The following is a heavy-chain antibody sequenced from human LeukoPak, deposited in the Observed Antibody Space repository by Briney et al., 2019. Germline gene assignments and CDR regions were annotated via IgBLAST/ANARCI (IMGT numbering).Heavy chain of an antibody. CDR1: GFTFSSYS. CDR2: ISSSSSYI. Sequence: PGGSLGLSCAASGFTFSSYSMNWVRQAPGKGLEWVPSISSSSSYIYYADSVKGRFTISRDNAKNSLYLQMNSLRAEDTAVYYCARFPQGYCSGGSCYAPLDYWGQGTLVTVSS. V-gene: IGHV3-21*01. CDR3: ARFPQGYCSGGSCYAPLDY. J-gene: IGHJ4*02. D-gene: IGHD2-15*01.